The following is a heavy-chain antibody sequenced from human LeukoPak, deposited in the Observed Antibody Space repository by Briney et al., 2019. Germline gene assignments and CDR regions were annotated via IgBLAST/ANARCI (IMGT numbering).Heavy chain of an antibody. Sequence: GGSLRLSCAASGFTFSSHAMSWVRQTPGKGLEWVSGISASGGSTYYADSVKGRFTISRDNSKNSLYLQMNSLRAEDMAVYYCAAGSSGTYYYFDYWGQGTLVTVSS. CDR1: GFTFSSHA. CDR2: ISASGGST. D-gene: IGHD6-19*01. V-gene: IGHV3-23*01. J-gene: IGHJ4*02. CDR3: AAGSSGTYYYFDY.